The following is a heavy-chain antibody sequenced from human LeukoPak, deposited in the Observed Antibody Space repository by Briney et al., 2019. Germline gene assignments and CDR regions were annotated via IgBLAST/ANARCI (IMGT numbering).Heavy chain of an antibody. D-gene: IGHD4-17*01. V-gene: IGHV3-23*01. CDR3: ANEIRPNDY. J-gene: IGHJ4*02. Sequence: GGSLRLSCGASGFTFSSHAMTWVRQAPGKGLEWVSAISISGDTTYYAGAVKGRFTISRDNSKNTVYLQMNSLRAEDTAVYYCANEIRPNDYWGQGTLVTVSS. CDR2: ISISGDTT. CDR1: GFTFSSHA.